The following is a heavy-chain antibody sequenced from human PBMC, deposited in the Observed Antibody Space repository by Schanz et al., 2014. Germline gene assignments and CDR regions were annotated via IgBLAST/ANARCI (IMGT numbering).Heavy chain of an antibody. V-gene: IGHV3-66*02. Sequence: EVQLVESGGGLVKPGGSLRLSCAASTSIFNHAWMSWVRQAPGKGLEWVSTIGTSGGTNYAESVKGRFTISRDNSKNTLYLQMNSLRPEDTAVYYCARGGFGEVSYFDYWGQGTLVTVSS. CDR3: ARGGFGEVSYFDY. J-gene: IGHJ4*02. D-gene: IGHD3-10*01. CDR2: IGTSGGT. CDR1: TSIFNHAW.